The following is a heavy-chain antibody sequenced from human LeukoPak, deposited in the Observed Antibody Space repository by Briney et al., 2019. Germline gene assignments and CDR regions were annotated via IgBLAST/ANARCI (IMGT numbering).Heavy chain of an antibody. J-gene: IGHJ4*02. CDR2: INSDGSST. CDR3: ARVELWSWDY. D-gene: IGHD5-18*01. V-gene: IGHV3-74*01. Sequence: PGGSLRLSCAASGFTFDDFGMTWVRQAPGKGLEWVSGINSDGSSTSYADSVKGRFTISRDNAKNTLYLQMTSLRAEDTAVYYCARVELWSWDYWGQGTLVTVSS. CDR1: GFTFDDFG.